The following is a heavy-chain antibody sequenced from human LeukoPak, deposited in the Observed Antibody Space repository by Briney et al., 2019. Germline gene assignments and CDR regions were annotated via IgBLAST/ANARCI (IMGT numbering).Heavy chain of an antibody. CDR1: GGSISSSSYY. Sequence: SETLSLTCTVSGGSISSSSYYWGWFRQPPGKGLEWIGSIYYSGSTYYNPSLKSRVTISVDTSKNQFSLKLSSVTAADTAVYYCARQKDSGSHPFDYWGQGTLVTVSS. J-gene: IGHJ4*02. D-gene: IGHD3-10*01. V-gene: IGHV4-39*01. CDR3: ARQKDSGSHPFDY. CDR2: IYYSGST.